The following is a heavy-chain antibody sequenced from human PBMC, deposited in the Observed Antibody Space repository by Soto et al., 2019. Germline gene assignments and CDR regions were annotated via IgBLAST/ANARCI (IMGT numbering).Heavy chain of an antibody. CDR1: GYTFTSYG. J-gene: IGHJ4*02. CDR3: ATVPHASDD. Sequence: AASVKVSCKASGYTFTSYGSSWVRQAPGQGREWMGWISAYNGNTKYAQKLEGRVTMTTDTSKSTAYMERRSLRSDGTAVEFYATVPHASDDCGQGTLVTVS. CDR2: ISAYNGNT. V-gene: IGHV1-18*01.